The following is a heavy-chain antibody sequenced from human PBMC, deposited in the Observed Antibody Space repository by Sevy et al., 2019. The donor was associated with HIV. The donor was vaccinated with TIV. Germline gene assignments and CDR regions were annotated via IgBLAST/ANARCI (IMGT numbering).Heavy chain of an antibody. CDR1: GFTFSSYA. CDR3: ARDQYYDSSGSPYFDY. D-gene: IGHD3-22*01. V-gene: IGHV3-30-3*01. CDR2: LSYDGSNK. J-gene: IGHJ4*02. Sequence: GGSLRLSCAASGFTFSSYAMHWVRRAPGKGLEWVAALSYDGSNKDYADSVKGRFTISRDNSKNTLYLQMNSLRAEDTAVYYCARDQYYDSSGSPYFDYWGQGTLVTVSS.